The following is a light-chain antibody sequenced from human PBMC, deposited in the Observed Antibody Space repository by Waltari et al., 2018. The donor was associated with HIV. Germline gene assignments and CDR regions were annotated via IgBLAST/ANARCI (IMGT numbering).Light chain of an antibody. Sequence: QSVLAQPPSASGTPGQRVTISCSGSTSNTGGNTLSCYQQVPGTAPKLLLDSNNERPSGVPDRVSGATSGTSAALVISGLQSEDEADYYCAAWDDSLKGGSFGTGTKVTVL. CDR2: SNN. J-gene: IGLJ1*01. V-gene: IGLV1-44*01. CDR3: AAWDDSLKGGS. CDR1: TSNTGGNT.